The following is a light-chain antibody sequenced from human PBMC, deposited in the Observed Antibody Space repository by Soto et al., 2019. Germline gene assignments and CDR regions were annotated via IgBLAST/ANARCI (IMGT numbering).Light chain of an antibody. Sequence: EIVLTQSPGTLSLSPGDRATLSCRASQRVSTFLAWYQQRPGQAPRLLISEASNRATGIPARFSGSGSGTDFPLTISSLEPEDFAVYYCQQSHNWPRTFGQGTKVEIK. CDR3: QQSHNWPRT. J-gene: IGKJ1*01. CDR1: QRVSTF. V-gene: IGKV3-11*01. CDR2: EAS.